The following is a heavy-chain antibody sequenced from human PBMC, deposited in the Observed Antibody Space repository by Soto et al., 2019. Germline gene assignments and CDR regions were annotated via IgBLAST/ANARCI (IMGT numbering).Heavy chain of an antibody. CDR1: GFTFSSYG. J-gene: IGHJ5*02. CDR3: AKTTVTQLYWFDP. V-gene: IGHV3-30*18. Sequence: QVQLVESGGGVVQPGRSLRLSCAASGFTFSSYGMHWVRQAPGKGLEWVAVISYDGSNKYYADSVKGRFTISRDNSKNTLYLQMNSRRAEDTAVYYCAKTTVTQLYWFDPWGQGTLVTVSS. CDR2: ISYDGSNK. D-gene: IGHD4-17*01.